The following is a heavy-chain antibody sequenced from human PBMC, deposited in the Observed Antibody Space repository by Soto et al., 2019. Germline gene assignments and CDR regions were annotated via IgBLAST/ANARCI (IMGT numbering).Heavy chain of an antibody. D-gene: IGHD6-19*01. CDR3: ARMQWLARSFDY. V-gene: IGHV5-51*01. CDR1: GYSFTNYW. Sequence: GESLKISCKVSGYSFTNYWIGWVRQMPGKGLEWMAIIYPGDSDTRYNPSFQGHVTISAGKSNSTAYLQWSSLKASDTAMYYCARMQWLARSFDYWGQGTLVTVSS. J-gene: IGHJ4*02. CDR2: IYPGDSDT.